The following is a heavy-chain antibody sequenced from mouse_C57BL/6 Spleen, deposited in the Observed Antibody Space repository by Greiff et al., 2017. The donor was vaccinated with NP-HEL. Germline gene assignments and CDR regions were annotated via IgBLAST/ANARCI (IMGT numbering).Heavy chain of an antibody. J-gene: IGHJ3*01. Sequence: EVKLMESGGGLVKPGGSLKLSCAASGFTFSSYAMSWVRQTPEKRLEWVATISDGGSYTYYPDNVKGRFTISRDNAKNNLYLQMSHLKSEDTAMYYCARARGLGAWFAYWGQGTLVTVSA. CDR2: ISDGGSYT. CDR1: GFTFSSYA. D-gene: IGHD4-1*01. V-gene: IGHV5-4*03. CDR3: ARARGLGAWFAY.